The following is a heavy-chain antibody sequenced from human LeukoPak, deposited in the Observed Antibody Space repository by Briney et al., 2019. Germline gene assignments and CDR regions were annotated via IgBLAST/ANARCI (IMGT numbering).Heavy chain of an antibody. CDR2: IYYTGSA. J-gene: IGHJ4*02. V-gene: IGHV4-59*01. CDR1: GASISNYY. D-gene: IGHD2-21*01. Sequence: PSETLSLTCTVSGASISNYYWNWIRQPPGKGPEWIGYIYYTGSANYNPPLKSRVTISGDTSKNQFSLNLTSVTAADTAVYYCARCTGVVRGLDYWGQGTLVTVSS. CDR3: ARCTGVVRGLDY.